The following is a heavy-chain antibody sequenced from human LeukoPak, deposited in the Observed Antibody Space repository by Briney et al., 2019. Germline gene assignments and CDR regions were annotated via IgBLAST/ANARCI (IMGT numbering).Heavy chain of an antibody. D-gene: IGHD6-13*01. V-gene: IGHV3-23*01. Sequence: PGGSLTLLCAVWGLTFSSYAMSGVRQARGKGLERLSAISGSGGSTYYADSVKGRFTISRDNSKNTLYLQMNSLRAEDTAVYYCAKGPPGIAAAGIYMDVWGKGTTVTVSS. CDR2: ISGSGGST. J-gene: IGHJ6*03. CDR1: GLTFSSYA. CDR3: AKGPPGIAAAGIYMDV.